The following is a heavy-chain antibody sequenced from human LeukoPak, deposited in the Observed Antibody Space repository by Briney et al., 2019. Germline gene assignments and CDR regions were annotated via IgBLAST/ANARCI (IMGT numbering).Heavy chain of an antibody. CDR1: GGSINSGSYYY. Sequence: SETLSLTCTVSGGSINSGSYYYWSWIRQPAGKGLEWIGRIYTSGNTNYNPSLKSRVTISIDTSKNQVSLKPSSVTAADTAVYYCASEFAMWGQGTLVTVSS. D-gene: IGHD2-2*01. V-gene: IGHV4-61*02. CDR2: IYTSGNT. J-gene: IGHJ4*02. CDR3: ASEFAM.